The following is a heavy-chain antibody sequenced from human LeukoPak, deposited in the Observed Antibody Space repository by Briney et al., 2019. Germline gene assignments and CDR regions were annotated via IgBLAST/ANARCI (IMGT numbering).Heavy chain of an antibody. V-gene: IGHV3-7*01. CDR3: ARGSYGYANNWFDP. CDR2: IKQDGSEK. Sequence: PGGSLRLSCAASGFTFSSYWMSWLRQAPGKGLEWVANIKQDGSEKYSVDSVKGRFTVSRDNGKNSLYLQMNSLRVEDTAVYYCARGSYGYANNWFDPWGQGTLVTVSS. J-gene: IGHJ5*02. CDR1: GFTFSSYW. D-gene: IGHD5-18*01.